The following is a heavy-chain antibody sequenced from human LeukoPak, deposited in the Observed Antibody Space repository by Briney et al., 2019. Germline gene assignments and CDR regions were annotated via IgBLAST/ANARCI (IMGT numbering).Heavy chain of an antibody. CDR3: ASASSNAYYYDSSGYPSFDY. CDR1: GFTVSSNY. V-gene: IGHV3-66*01. CDR2: IYSGGST. Sequence: GGSLRLSCAASGFTVSSNYMSWVRQAPGKGLEWVSVIYSGGSTYYADSVKGRFTISGDNSKNTLYLQMNSLRAEDTAVYYCASASSNAYYYDSSGYPSFDYWGQGTLVTVSS. D-gene: IGHD3-22*01. J-gene: IGHJ4*02.